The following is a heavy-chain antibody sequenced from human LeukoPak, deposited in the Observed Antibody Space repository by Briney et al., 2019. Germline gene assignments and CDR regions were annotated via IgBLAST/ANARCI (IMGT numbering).Heavy chain of an antibody. V-gene: IGHV1-69*10. CDR1: GGSFTTYA. J-gene: IGHJ4*02. CDR2: IIPLFGIP. CDR3: ASYYDSSGYYSAGS. D-gene: IGHD3-22*01. Sequence: ASVKVSCKASGGSFTTYAISWVRQAPTQGLQWMGGIIPLFGIPNYAQKFQGRVTITADKSTSTAYMELSSLRSEDTAVYYCASYYDSSGYYSAGSWGQGTLVTVSS.